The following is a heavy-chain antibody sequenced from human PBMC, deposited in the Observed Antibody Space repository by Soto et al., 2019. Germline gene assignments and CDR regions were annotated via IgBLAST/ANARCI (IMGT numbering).Heavy chain of an antibody. CDR3: AKAYCGGDCYSSPDY. V-gene: IGHV3-30*18. D-gene: IGHD2-21*02. Sequence: QVQLVESGGGVVQPGRSLRLSCAASGFTFSSYGMHWVRQAPGKGLEWVAVISYDGSNKYYADSVKGRFTISRDNSKNTVYLQMNSLRAEDTAVYYCAKAYCGGDCYSSPDYWGQGTLVTVSS. J-gene: IGHJ4*02. CDR1: GFTFSSYG. CDR2: ISYDGSNK.